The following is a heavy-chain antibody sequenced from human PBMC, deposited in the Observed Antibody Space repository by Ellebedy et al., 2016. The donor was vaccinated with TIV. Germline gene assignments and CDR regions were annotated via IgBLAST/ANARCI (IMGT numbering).Heavy chain of an antibody. CDR2: ISNSSDYT. Sequence: GGSLRLXXAASGFTFSDYYMGWIRQAPGKGLEWISYISNSSDYTNYADSLKGRFTISRDNAKNTLYLQMHSLRAEDTAVYYCVRARPYCGGDCFSFGNWGQGSLVTVSS. J-gene: IGHJ4*02. CDR1: GFTFSDYY. D-gene: IGHD2-21*02. CDR3: VRARPYCGGDCFSFGN. V-gene: IGHV3-11*06.